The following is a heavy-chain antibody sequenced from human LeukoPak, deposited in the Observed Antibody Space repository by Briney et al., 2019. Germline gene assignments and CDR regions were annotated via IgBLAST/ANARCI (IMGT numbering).Heavy chain of an antibody. CDR2: IYASGNT. J-gene: IGHJ4*02. V-gene: IGHV4-4*07. CDR1: GSSISSYD. Sequence: SETLSLTRTVSGSSISSYDWSWIRQPAGKGPEWIGRIYASGNTRYNPSLKSRLTMSVDTSKNQFSLKLSSVTAADTAVYYCARSKRDSSGYYYGTVYYFDYWGQGTLVTVSS. D-gene: IGHD3-22*01. CDR3: ARSKRDSSGYYYGTVYYFDY.